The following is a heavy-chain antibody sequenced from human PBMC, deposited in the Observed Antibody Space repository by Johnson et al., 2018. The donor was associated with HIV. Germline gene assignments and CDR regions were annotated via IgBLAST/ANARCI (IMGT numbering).Heavy chain of an antibody. CDR1: GFTFDDYA. CDR2: ISWNSGSI. J-gene: IGHJ3*02. D-gene: IGHD5-12*01. CDR3: ARDGRGLDAFDI. V-gene: IGHV3-9*01. Sequence: VQLVESGGGLVQPGRSLRLSCVASGFTFDDYAMHWVRQAPGKGLEWVSGISWNSGSIGYADSVKGRFTISRDTAKNSLYLQMNSLRDVDTAVYYCARDGRGLDAFDIWGQGTMVTVSS.